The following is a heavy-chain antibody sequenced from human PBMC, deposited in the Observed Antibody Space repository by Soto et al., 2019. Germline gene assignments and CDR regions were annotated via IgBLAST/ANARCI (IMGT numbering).Heavy chain of an antibody. CDR3: ARGYGGNPLYYYYYYGMDV. CDR1: GDSISSYY. V-gene: IGHV4-59*01. CDR2: IYYSGST. D-gene: IGHD4-17*01. Sequence: SATLSLTCAVAGDSISSYYWRGSRQPPGKGLEWIGYIYYSGSTNYNPSLKSRVTISVDTSKNQFSLKLSSVTAADTAVYYCARGYGGNPLYYYYYYGMDVWGQGTTVT. J-gene: IGHJ6*02.